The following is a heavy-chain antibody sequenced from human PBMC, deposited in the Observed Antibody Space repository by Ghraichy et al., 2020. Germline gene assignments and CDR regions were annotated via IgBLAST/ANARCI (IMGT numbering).Heavy chain of an antibody. Sequence: SETLSLTCTVSGDSISSTSYYWGWIRQPPGKGLDWIGSISYSGNTYYNPSLKSRVALSVDTSRNQFSLRLSSVTAADTAVYYCARHRLDYGDDNWFDPWGQGTLVTVSS. CDR2: ISYSGNT. CDR3: ARHRLDYGDDNWFDP. D-gene: IGHD4-17*01. J-gene: IGHJ5*02. CDR1: GDSISSTSYY. V-gene: IGHV4-39*01.